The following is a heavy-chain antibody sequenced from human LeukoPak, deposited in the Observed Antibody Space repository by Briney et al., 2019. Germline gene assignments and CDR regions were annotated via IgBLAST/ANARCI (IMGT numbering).Heavy chain of an antibody. D-gene: IGHD5-24*01. J-gene: IGHJ4*02. CDR1: GFTFSNAW. CDR2: IKSKTDGGTT. V-gene: IGHV3-15*01. CDR3: PPPGERGLKFPAFGY. Sequence: GGSLRLSCAASGFTFSNAWMSWVRQAPGKGLEWVGRIKSKTDGGTTDYAAPVKGRFTISRDDSKNTLYLQMNSLKTEDTAVYYCPPPGERGLKFPAFGYWGQGTLVTVSS.